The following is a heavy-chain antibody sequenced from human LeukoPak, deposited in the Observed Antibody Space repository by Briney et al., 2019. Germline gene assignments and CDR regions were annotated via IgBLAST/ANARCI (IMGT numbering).Heavy chain of an antibody. D-gene: IGHD2/OR15-2a*01. CDR2: IRGTANGYAT. V-gene: IGHV3-73*01. Sequence: GGSLRLSCAASGFTFSGSALHRVRQASGKGLEWVGRIRGTANGYATAYAASVKGRFTISRGNAKNSLYLQMNSLRVEDTAVYYCASQYLGASTWSQGTLVTVSS. CDR3: ASQYLGAST. J-gene: IGHJ1*01. CDR1: GFTFSGSA.